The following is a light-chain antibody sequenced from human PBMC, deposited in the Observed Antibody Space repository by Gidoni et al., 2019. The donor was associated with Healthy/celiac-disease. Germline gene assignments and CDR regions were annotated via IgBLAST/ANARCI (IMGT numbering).Light chain of an antibody. CDR3: QQSYSTPWT. CDR1: QSISSY. J-gene: IGKJ1*01. CDR2: AAS. V-gene: IGKV1-39*01. Sequence: DIQMTQSPSSRSASVGDRVTITCRASQSISSYLNLYQQKPGKAPKRLIYAASSLQSWVPSRFSGSGSGTDFTLTISSLQPEDFATYYCQQSYSTPWTFGQGTKVEIK.